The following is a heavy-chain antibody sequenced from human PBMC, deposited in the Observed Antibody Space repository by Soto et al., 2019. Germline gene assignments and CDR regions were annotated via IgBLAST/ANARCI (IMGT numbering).Heavy chain of an antibody. CDR1: GGSFSDYY. J-gene: IGHJ4*02. V-gene: IGHV4-34*02. Sequence: QVQLQQWGAGLLKPSETLSLTCAVYGGSFSDYYWSWIRQPPGKGLEWIGEVNHGGSANYIPSLKSRITISVDTSRNQFSLKLSSVAAAAGAVYYCARGIVYGGTCWDSWGQGTLVTVS. D-gene: IGHD4-17*01. CDR2: VNHGGSA. CDR3: ARGIVYGGTCWDS.